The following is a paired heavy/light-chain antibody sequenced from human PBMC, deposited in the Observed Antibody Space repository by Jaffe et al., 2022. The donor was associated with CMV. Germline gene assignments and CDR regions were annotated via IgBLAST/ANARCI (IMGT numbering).Heavy chain of an antibody. J-gene: IGHJ4*02. V-gene: IGHV3-23*04. CDR3: AKSGIAAADPIRGNYFDY. Sequence: EVQLVESGGGLVQPGGSLRLSCAASGFTFSSYAMSWVRQAPGKGLEWVSAISGSGGSTYYADSVKGRFTISRDNSKNTLYLQMNSLRAEDTAVYYCAKSGIAAADPIRGNYFDYWGQGTLVTVSS. CDR1: GFTFSSYA. CDR2: ISGSGGST. D-gene: IGHD6-13*01.
Light chain of an antibody. J-gene: IGKJ1*01. V-gene: IGKV1-8*01. CDR3: QQYYSYPPGWT. Sequence: AIRMTQSPSSFSASTGDRVTITCRASQGISSYLAWYQQKPGKAPKLLIYAASTLQSGVPSRFSGSGSGTDFTLTISCLQSEDFATYYCQQYYSYPPGWTFGQGTKVEIK. CDR1: QGISSY. CDR2: AAS.